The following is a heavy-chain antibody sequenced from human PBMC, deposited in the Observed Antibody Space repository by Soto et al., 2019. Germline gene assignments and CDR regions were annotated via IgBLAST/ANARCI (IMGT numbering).Heavy chain of an antibody. D-gene: IGHD1-1*01. V-gene: IGHV1-69*13. Sequence: ASVKVSCKASGGSFSSYAISLVRQAPGQGLEWMGGIIPIFGTANYAQKFQGRVTITADESTSTAYMELSSLRSEDTAVYYCVQGRTVGRRLWGYYYGMDVWGQGTTVTVSS. CDR3: VQGRTVGRRLWGYYYGMDV. CDR1: GGSFSSYA. J-gene: IGHJ6*02. CDR2: IIPIFGTA.